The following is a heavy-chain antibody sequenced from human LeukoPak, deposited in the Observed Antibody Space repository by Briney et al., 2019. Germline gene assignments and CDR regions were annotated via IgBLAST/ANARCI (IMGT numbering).Heavy chain of an antibody. D-gene: IGHD3-16*01. Sequence: SETLSLTCTVSGGSISSYYWSWIRQPPGKGLEWIGYIYYSGSANYNPSLKSRVTISVDTSKNQFSLKLSSVTAADTAVYYCARCLGGEPYYFDYWGQGTLVTVSS. CDR2: IYYSGSA. V-gene: IGHV4-59*12. CDR1: GGSISSYY. CDR3: ARCLGGEPYYFDY. J-gene: IGHJ4*02.